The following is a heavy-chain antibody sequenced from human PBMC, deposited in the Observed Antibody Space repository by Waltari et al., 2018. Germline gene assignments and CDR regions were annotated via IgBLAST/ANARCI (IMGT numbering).Heavy chain of an antibody. Sequence: VYLLESGGGLVQPGGSLRLSCVGSGFDYISYAMSWVRQAQGKGLEWVSGIDNSGETTYYVGSVKGRFTISRDDSRNTVYLHMSTLRVDDTAVYYCAKDSGYSMIRGRENSWGQGTLVIVSS. CDR1: GFDYISYA. D-gene: IGHD3-10*01. V-gene: IGHV3-23*05. J-gene: IGHJ4*02. CDR3: AKDSGYSMIRGRENS. CDR2: IDNSGETT.